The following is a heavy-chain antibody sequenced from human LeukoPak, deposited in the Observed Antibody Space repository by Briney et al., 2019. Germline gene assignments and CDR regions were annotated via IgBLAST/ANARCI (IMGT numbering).Heavy chain of an antibody. Sequence: ASVKVSCKPTRYSFTAYYIFWMRQAPGQGLECMGWINLYNGATKYAQRFQSRVTMTRDTSISTAHMELSRLRSDDTATYCCASWAGGNEPVASFDYWGQGTLVTVSS. CDR2: INLYNGAT. V-gene: IGHV1-2*02. J-gene: IGHJ4*02. CDR3: ASWAGGNEPVASFDY. D-gene: IGHD1-14*01. CDR1: RYSFTAYY.